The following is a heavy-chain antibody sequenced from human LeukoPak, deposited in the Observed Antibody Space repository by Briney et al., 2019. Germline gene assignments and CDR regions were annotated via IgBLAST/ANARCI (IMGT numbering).Heavy chain of an antibody. J-gene: IGHJ4*02. D-gene: IGHD3-10*01. CDR1: GGSISSSSYY. CDR2: IYYSGST. Sequence: SETLSLTCTVSGGSISSSSYYWGWIRQPPGKGLEWIGSIYYSGSTYYNPSLKSRVTISVDTSKNQISLKLSSVTAADTAVYYCARDRGGFGELSYYFDYWGQGTLVTVSS. CDR3: ARDRGGFGELSYYFDY. V-gene: IGHV4-39*07.